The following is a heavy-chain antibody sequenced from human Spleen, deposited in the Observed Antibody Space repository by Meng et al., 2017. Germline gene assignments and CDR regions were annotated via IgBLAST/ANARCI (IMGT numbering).Heavy chain of an antibody. D-gene: IGHD5-24*01. Sequence: QVQLQESSPRLGKSSQTLSHPCTGSGYAISTSGAHSWSWLRQHPGTGLEWLGYIYYSGSTDYNASLESRLTMSVDTSKNQFSLKLTSVTAADSAVYYCARDWGGDGYNYRGYFDYWGQGILVTVSS. CDR1: GYAISTSGAHS. CDR3: ARDWGGDGYNYRGYFDY. V-gene: IGHV4-31*03. J-gene: IGHJ4*02. CDR2: IYYSGST.